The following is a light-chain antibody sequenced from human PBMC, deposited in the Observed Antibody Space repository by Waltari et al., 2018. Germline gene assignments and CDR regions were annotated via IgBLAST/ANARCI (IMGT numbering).Light chain of an antibody. Sequence: EIVLTQSPGTLSLSPGDRATLSCRASQSVKSNELAWYQQKPGQAPRLRIYDTSTRATGIPDRFSGSGSGTDFILTISRLEAEDFVLYYCQQYGTPLTVGGGTKVEIK. CDR3: QQYGTPLT. V-gene: IGKV3-20*01. CDR2: DTS. CDR1: QSVKSNE. J-gene: IGKJ4*01.